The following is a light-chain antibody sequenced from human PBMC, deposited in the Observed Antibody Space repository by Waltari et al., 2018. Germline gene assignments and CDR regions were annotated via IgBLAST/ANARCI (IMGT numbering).Light chain of an antibody. CDR1: QSLSRSR. Sequence: EMVLTQSPGTLSLSPGERATLSCRASQSLSRSRLAWYLHKPGQAPRLLIYGASSRATGIPDRFSGSGSGTDFSLTISRVEPEDFAVYYCQQYGSSVMYTFGQGTKLEIK. J-gene: IGKJ2*01. CDR2: GAS. V-gene: IGKV3-20*01. CDR3: QQYGSSVMYT.